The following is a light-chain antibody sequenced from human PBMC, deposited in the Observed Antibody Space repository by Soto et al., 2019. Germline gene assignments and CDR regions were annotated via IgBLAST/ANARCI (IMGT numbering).Light chain of an antibody. CDR1: QSVRNSY. CDR3: QQYGTSPIT. V-gene: IGKV3-20*01. CDR2: GAS. J-gene: IGKJ5*01. Sequence: EIVLTQSPGTLSLSPGERATLSCSSSQSVRNSYLAWYQQKPGQAPRLLISGASSRATGIPDRFSGSGSGTDFTLTISRLEPEDFALYYCQQYGTSPITFGQGTRLEIK.